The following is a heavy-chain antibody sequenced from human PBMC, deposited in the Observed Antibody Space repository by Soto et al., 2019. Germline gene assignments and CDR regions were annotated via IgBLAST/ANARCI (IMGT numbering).Heavy chain of an antibody. CDR2: INPSGST. D-gene: IGHD6-19*01. CDR1: GGSFSGYC. V-gene: IGHV4-34*01. Sequence: QVQLQQWGAGLLKPSETLSLTCAVYGGSFSGYCWSWIRQPPGKGLEWIGEINPSGSTNYNPSLKSRVTISVDTSKNQFSLNLSSVTAADTAVYYCARGRPGRSSGWYNYWGQGTLVTVSS. J-gene: IGHJ4*02. CDR3: ARGRPGRSSGWYNY.